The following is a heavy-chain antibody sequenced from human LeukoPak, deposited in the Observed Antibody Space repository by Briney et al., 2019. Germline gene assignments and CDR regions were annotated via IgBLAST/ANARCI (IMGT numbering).Heavy chain of an antibody. V-gene: IGHV1-18*01. CDR2: ISAYNGNT. J-gene: IGHJ4*02. CDR3: AKAIYNWNDFGRLGYFDY. Sequence: ASVKVSCKASGYTFTSYGISWVRQAPGQGLEWMGWISAYNGNTNYAQKLQGRVTMTTDTSTSTAYMELRSLRSDDTAVYYCAKAIYNWNDFGRLGYFDYWGQGTLVTVSS. D-gene: IGHD1-20*01. CDR1: GYTFTSYG.